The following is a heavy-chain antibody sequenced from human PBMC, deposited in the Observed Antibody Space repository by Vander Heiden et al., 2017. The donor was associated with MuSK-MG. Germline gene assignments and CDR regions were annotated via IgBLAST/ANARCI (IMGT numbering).Heavy chain of an antibody. CDR2: IYHSGST. CDR1: GYSISSGYY. J-gene: IGHJ3*02. Sequence: QVQLQESGPGLVKPSETLSLTCAVSGYSISSGYYWGWIRQPPGKGLEWIGSIYHSGSTYYNPALKSRVTISVDTSKNQFSLKMRSVTEADTAVYYCARQDRVGDTPFDIWGQGTMVTVCS. D-gene: IGHD1-26*01. V-gene: IGHV4-38-2*01. CDR3: ARQDRVGDTPFDI.